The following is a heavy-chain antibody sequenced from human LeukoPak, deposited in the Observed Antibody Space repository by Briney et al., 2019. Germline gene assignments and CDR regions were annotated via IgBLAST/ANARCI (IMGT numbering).Heavy chain of an antibody. CDR2: IIPIFGTA. J-gene: IGHJ5*02. CDR3: ARDSVYYGSGSYYWFDP. V-gene: IGHV1-69*01. D-gene: IGHD3-10*01. Sequence: EASVKVSCKSSGGTVSSYAISWVRQAPGQGLEWMGGIIPIFGTANYAQKFQGRVRITADESTSTAYMELSSLRSEDTAVYYCARDSVYYGSGSYYWFDPWGQGTLVTVSS. CDR1: GGTVSSYA.